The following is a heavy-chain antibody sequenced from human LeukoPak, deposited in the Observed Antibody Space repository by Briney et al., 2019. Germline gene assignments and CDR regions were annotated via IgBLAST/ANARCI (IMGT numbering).Heavy chain of an antibody. CDR2: IYHSGST. CDR3: ARDTAMPKAFDY. V-gene: IGHV4-4*02. D-gene: IGHD5-18*01. J-gene: IGHJ4*02. Sequence: SETLSLTCAVSGGSISSSNWWSWVRQPPGQGLEWIGEIYHSGSTNYNPSLKSRVTISVDKSKNQFSLKLSSVTAADTAVYYCARDTAMPKAFDYWGQGTLVTVSS. CDR1: GGSISSSNW.